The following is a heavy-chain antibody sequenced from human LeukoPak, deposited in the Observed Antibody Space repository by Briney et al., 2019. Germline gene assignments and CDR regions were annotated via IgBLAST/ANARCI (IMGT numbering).Heavy chain of an antibody. J-gene: IGHJ4*02. CDR3: ARDIYYDSSGYYGSVY. V-gene: IGHV3-48*04. CDR2: ISSSSSTI. CDR1: GFTFSSYS. D-gene: IGHD3-22*01. Sequence: LAGGSLRLSCAASGFTFSSYSMNWVRQAPGKGLEWVSYISSSSSTIYYADSVKGRFTISRDNAKNSLYLQMNSLRAEDTAVYYCARDIYYDSSGYYGSVYWDQGTLVTVSS.